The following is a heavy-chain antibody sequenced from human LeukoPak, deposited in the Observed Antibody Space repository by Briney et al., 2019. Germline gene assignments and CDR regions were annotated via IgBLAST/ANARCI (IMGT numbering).Heavy chain of an antibody. CDR2: ISYDGSNK. J-gene: IGHJ4*02. D-gene: IGHD1-26*01. CDR1: GFTFSSYA. Sequence: PGGSLRLSCAASGFTFSSYAMHWVRQAPGKGLEWVAVISYDGSNKYYADSVKGRFTISRDNSKNTLYLQMNSLRAEDTAVYYCAKGGGSWLDYWGQGTLVTVSS. V-gene: IGHV3-30-3*01. CDR3: AKGGGSWLDY.